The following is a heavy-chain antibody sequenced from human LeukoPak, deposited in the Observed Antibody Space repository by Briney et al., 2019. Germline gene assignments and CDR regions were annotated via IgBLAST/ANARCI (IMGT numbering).Heavy chain of an antibody. V-gene: IGHV3-7*04. J-gene: IGHJ4*02. CDR2: IKQDGSEK. Sequence: GGSLRLSCAASGFTFSTYWMSWVRQAPGKGLEWVANIKQDGSEKYYVDSVKGRFTISRDNAKNSVYLQMNSLRGEDTAVYYCARGHYYFDYWGQGTLVTVSS. CDR3: ARGHYYFDY. CDR1: GFTFSTYW.